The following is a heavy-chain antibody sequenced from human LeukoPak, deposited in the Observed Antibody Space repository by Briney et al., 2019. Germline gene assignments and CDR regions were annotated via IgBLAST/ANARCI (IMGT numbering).Heavy chain of an antibody. V-gene: IGHV3-53*01. CDR1: GFTVSSNY. J-gene: IGHJ4*02. Sequence: GGSLRLSCAASGFTVSSNYMTWVRQAPGKGLEWVSVIYSGGSTYYADSVKGRFTISRDNSKNTLYLQMNSLRAEDTAVYYCARDRPGGGSYYGLDYWGKGTLVTVSS. CDR2: IYSGGST. D-gene: IGHD1-26*01. CDR3: ARDRPGGGSYYGLDY.